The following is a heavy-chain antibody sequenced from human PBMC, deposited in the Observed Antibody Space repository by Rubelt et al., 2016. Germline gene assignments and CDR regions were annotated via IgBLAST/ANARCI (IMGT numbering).Heavy chain of an antibody. CDR1: NFSSYA. CDR3: ARKSYGDTGYYFDY. CDR2: IIPIFGTA. Sequence: NFSSYAISWVRQAPGQGLEWMGGIIPIFGTANYAQKFQGRVTITADESTSTAYMELSSLRSEDAAVYYCARKSYGDTGYYFDYWGQGTLVTVSS. D-gene: IGHD4-17*01. J-gene: IGHJ4*02. V-gene: IGHV1-69*01.